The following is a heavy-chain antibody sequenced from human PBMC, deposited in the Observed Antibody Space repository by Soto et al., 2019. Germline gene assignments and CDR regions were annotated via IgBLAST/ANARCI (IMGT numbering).Heavy chain of an antibody. CDR2: PQFSGST. CDR1: GSHISTSSYN. CDR3: ARHEPGYCSGGSCWAQHWFDP. Sequence: PSDPLSLTSISSGSHISTSSYNGRWIRPPPGNGLAWIGRPQFSGSTYYNPSLKSRVTISVDTSKNQFSLKLSSVTAADTAVYYCARHEPGYCSGGSCWAQHWFDPWGQGTLVTVSS. D-gene: IGHD2-15*01. J-gene: IGHJ5*02. V-gene: IGHV4-39*01.